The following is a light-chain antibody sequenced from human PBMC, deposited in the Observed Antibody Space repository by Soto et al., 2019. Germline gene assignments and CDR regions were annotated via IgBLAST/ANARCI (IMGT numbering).Light chain of an antibody. V-gene: IGKV1-12*01. CDR2: AAS. CDR3: QQTSSFPLT. J-gene: IGKJ4*01. Sequence: DIQVTQSPSSVSASVGDRVTITCRTSQGLVNWLAWCQQKPGKAPKLLIYAASNSQSGVPSRFSGSGSGTDFTLTISSLQPEDFATYYCQQTSSFPLTFGGGTKVEIK. CDR1: QGLVNW.